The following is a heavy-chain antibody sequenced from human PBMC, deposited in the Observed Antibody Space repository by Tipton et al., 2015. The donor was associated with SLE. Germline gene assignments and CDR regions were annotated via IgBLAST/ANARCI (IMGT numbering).Heavy chain of an antibody. Sequence: QLVQSGAEVKKPGASVKVSCKASGYTFTSYAMHWVRQAPGQRLEWMGWINAGNGNTRYSQKFQGRVTITRDTSASTAYMELSSLGSEDTAVYYCARSPYFYDSSGYAAGYFQHWGQGTLVTVSS. J-gene: IGHJ1*01. D-gene: IGHD3-22*01. CDR1: GYTFTSYA. CDR2: INAGNGNT. CDR3: ARSPYFYDSSGYAAGYFQH. V-gene: IGHV1-3*01.